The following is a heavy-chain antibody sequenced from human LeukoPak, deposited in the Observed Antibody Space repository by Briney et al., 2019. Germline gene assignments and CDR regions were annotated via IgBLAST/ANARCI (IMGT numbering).Heavy chain of an antibody. Sequence: SGGSLRLFCVASGFTFSNYAMSWVRQAPGKGLEWVSAITGSGGITYYADSVKGRFTISRDNSKNTLYLQMNSLRAEDTAVYYCAKWGDYDVLTGYYDPDYWGQGTLVTVSS. CDR2: ITGSGGIT. J-gene: IGHJ4*02. V-gene: IGHV3-23*01. CDR3: AKWGDYDVLTGYYDPDY. CDR1: GFTFSNYA. D-gene: IGHD3-9*01.